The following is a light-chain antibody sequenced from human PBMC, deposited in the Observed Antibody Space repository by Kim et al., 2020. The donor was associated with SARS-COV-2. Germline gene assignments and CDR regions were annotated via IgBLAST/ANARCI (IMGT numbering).Light chain of an antibody. V-gene: IGLV10-54*04. CDR2: RKS. CDR3: SAWDSSLSAWV. J-gene: IGLJ3*02. Sequence: TARLTGRGKSNRVGSQGAAGLEQHQSHPPEHLSYRKSNRPSGSAEGFSASRSGNAASLTITALQPEDEADYYCSAWDSSLSAWVFGGGTQLTVL. CDR1: SNRVGSQG.